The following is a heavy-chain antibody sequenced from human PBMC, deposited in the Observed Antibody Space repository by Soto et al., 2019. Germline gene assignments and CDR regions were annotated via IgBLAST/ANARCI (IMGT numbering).Heavy chain of an antibody. D-gene: IGHD3-10*01. J-gene: IGHJ4*02. CDR2: FETGGNGGLT. V-gene: IGHV3-23*01. CDR1: GFTFSSYS. CDR3: AKKVNSGSGSQFFDY. Sequence: GVSLRLSCAASGFTFSSYSMSWVRQAPGKGLEWVSGFETGGNGGLTYYADSVKGRFTISRDNSKNTVFLQMNSLRDEDTAVYYCAKKVNSGSGSQFFDYWGQGALVTVSS.